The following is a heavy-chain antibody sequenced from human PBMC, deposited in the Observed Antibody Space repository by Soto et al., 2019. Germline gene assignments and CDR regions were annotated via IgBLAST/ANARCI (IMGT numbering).Heavy chain of an antibody. Sequence: EVQLVESGGGLVQPGGSLRLSCAASGFTFSSYWMSWVRQAPGKGLEWVANIKHDGSEKYYVDSVKGRFTISRDNAKNSLYLQMNSLRAEDTAVYYCARHRNYYYGSGFDYWGQGTLVTVSS. D-gene: IGHD3-10*01. CDR2: IKHDGSEK. CDR1: GFTFSSYW. CDR3: ARHRNYYYGSGFDY. V-gene: IGHV3-7*01. J-gene: IGHJ4*02.